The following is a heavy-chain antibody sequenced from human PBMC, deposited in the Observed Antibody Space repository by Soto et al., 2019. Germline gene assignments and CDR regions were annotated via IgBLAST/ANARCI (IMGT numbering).Heavy chain of an antibody. D-gene: IGHD5-12*01. CDR1: GYTFTSYV. Sequence: ASVKVSCKTSGYTFTSYVIHWVRQAPGQRPEWMGWINGGNGNTGYSQIFQDRVTITRDTSTSTAYMELRSLRSDDTAVYYCARDGHGGYVSDFDYWGQGTLVTVSS. V-gene: IGHV1-3*01. J-gene: IGHJ4*02. CDR3: ARDGHGGYVSDFDY. CDR2: INGGNGNT.